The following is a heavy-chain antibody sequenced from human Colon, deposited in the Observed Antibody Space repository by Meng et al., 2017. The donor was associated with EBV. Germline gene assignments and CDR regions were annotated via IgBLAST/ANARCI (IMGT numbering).Heavy chain of an antibody. D-gene: IGHD2-21*01. V-gene: IGHV4-30-4*01. J-gene: IGHJ4*02. Sequence: GQLQGSGPGLVEPSQTLSLTCTVSGGSMSSGNYYWSWIRQPPGKGLEWIGYIHHSGSAYYNPSLKSRVSISVDTSKNQFSLNLNSMTAADTAVYYCASFDHIPRRNYFDYWGQGTLVTVSS. CDR1: GGSMSSGNYY. CDR3: ASFDHIPRRNYFDY. CDR2: IHHSGSA.